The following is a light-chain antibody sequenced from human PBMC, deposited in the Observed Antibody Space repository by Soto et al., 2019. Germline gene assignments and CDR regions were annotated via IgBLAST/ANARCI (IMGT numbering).Light chain of an antibody. J-gene: IGKJ2*01. Sequence: EIVMTQSPATLSVSPGERATLSCRASQSISSSLAWYQQKPGQAPRLLIYGASTRATGIPARFSGSGSGTEFTLTLSSMQSEDVAVYYCQQYNNGPTYTFGQGTKLEIK. CDR1: QSISSS. CDR2: GAS. V-gene: IGKV3-15*01. CDR3: QQYNNGPTYT.